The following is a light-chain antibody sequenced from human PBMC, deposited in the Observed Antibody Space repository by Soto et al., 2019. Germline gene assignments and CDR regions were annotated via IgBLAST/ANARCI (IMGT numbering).Light chain of an antibody. V-gene: IGKV3-20*01. CDR3: QQCNSSPWT. J-gene: IGKJ1*01. CDR1: QSVSSTC. CDR2: GAS. Sequence: EIVLTQSPGTLSLSAGQRATLSCRASQSVSSTCLAWYQQKSGQAPRLLIYGASSRATGIPDRFSGSGSGTDFTLTISRLEPEDFVVYYCQQCNSSPWTFGQGTKVEIK.